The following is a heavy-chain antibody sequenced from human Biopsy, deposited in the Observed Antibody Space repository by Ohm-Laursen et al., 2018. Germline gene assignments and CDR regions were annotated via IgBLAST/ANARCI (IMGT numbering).Heavy chain of an antibody. V-gene: IGHV4-59*01. CDR1: GDSISSYY. CDR2: VYYTGST. D-gene: IGHD3-22*01. J-gene: IGHJ2*01. Sequence: SHTLSLTCTVSGDSISSYYWSWTRQPPGKGRQWIGYVYYTGSTDYNPPLQSRVTISVDTSKNHFSLRMRSVTPADTAIYYCARDRGYYSDRTVPGYFDLWGRGTLVTVSS. CDR3: ARDRGYYSDRTVPGYFDL.